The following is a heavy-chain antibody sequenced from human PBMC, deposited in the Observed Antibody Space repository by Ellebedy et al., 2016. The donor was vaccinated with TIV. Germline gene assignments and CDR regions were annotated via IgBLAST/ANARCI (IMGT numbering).Heavy chain of an antibody. CDR1: GGSFSGYY. CDR3: ARGLPPKNPKQRLRVPRVSNWFDP. V-gene: IGHV4-34*01. D-gene: IGHD1/OR15-1a*01. CDR2: INHSGST. J-gene: IGHJ5*02. Sequence: MPSETLSLTCAVYGGSFSGYYWSWIRQPPGKGLEWIGEINHSGSTNSNPSLKSRVTVSVDTSKNQFSLKLSSVTAADTAVYYCARGLPPKNPKQRLRVPRVSNWFDPWGQGTLVTVSS.